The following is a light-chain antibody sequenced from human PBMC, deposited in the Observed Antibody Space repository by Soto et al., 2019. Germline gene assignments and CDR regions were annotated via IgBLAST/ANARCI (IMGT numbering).Light chain of an antibody. V-gene: IGKV3D-15*01. CDR3: QQANSFPLT. Sequence: EIVMTQSPATPAGSPGERAPLSCRASQSVSSYLAWYQQKPGQAPRLLIYGASSRATGIADRFSGSGSGTDFTLTISSLQPEDFATYYCQQANSFPLTFGGGTKVEIK. J-gene: IGKJ4*01. CDR1: QSVSSY. CDR2: GAS.